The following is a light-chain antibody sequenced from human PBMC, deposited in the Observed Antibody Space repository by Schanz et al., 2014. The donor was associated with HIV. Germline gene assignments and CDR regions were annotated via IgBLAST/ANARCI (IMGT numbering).Light chain of an antibody. CDR3: CSYTTTSTYV. V-gene: IGLV2-14*03. CDR1: SSDIGPYNC. CDR2: GVD. J-gene: IGLJ1*01. Sequence: QSVLTQPASVSGSPGQSISISCTGTSSDIGPYNCVSWYQQRPGKAPKLVISGVDYRPSGVSSRFSGSKSGNTASLTISGLQAEDEADYYCCSYTTTSTYVFGAGTKLTVL.